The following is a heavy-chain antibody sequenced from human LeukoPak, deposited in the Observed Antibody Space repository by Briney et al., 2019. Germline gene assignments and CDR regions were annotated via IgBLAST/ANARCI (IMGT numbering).Heavy chain of an antibody. Sequence: SETLSLTCTVSGYSISCGYYWGWIRQPPGKGLEWIGSIYHSGSTYYNPSLKGRVTISVDTSKNQFSLKLSSVTAADTAVYYCARRYSSSSLEFDYWGQGTLVTVSS. J-gene: IGHJ4*02. CDR2: IYHSGST. V-gene: IGHV4-38-2*02. D-gene: IGHD6-6*01. CDR1: GYSISCGYY. CDR3: ARRYSSSSLEFDY.